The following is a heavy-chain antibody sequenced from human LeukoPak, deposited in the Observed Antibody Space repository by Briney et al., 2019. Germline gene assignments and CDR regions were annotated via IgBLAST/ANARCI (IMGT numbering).Heavy chain of an antibody. J-gene: IGHJ4*02. V-gene: IGHV1-69*13. CDR1: GGTFSSYA. CDR3: ARATLLWFGELVDY. D-gene: IGHD3-10*01. Sequence: ASVTVSCKASGGTFSSYAISWVRQAPGQGLEWMGGIIPIFGTANYAQKFQGRVTITADESTSTAYMELSSLRSEDTAVYYCARATLLWFGELVDYWGQGTLVTVSS. CDR2: IIPIFGTA.